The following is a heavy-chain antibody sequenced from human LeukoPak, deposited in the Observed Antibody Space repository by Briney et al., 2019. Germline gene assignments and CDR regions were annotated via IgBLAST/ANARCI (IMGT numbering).Heavy chain of an antibody. D-gene: IGHD5-24*01. Sequence: SETLSPTCTVSGGSISSYYWSWIRQPPGKGLEWIGYIYYSGRTNYNPSLKRRVTISVDTAKNQFSLKLSSVTAADTAVYYCARGGDGSFDYWGQGTLVTVSS. V-gene: IGHV4-59*01. J-gene: IGHJ4*02. CDR2: IYYSGRT. CDR3: ARGGDGSFDY. CDR1: GGSISSYY.